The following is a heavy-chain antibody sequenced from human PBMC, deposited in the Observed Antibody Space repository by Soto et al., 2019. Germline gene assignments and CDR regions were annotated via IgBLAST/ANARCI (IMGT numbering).Heavy chain of an antibody. CDR1: GYSFTNYR. Sequence: GKSLKISCKGSGYSFTNYRIVWVRQMSGKGLEWMGIIYPGDSDATYSPSFQGQVIISADKSISTAYLQWSSLKASDTAMYYCARLDSGSYPYYYYYGMDVWGQGTTVTVSS. D-gene: IGHD1-26*01. J-gene: IGHJ6*02. CDR2: IYPGDSDA. V-gene: IGHV5-51*01. CDR3: ARLDSGSYPYYYYYGMDV.